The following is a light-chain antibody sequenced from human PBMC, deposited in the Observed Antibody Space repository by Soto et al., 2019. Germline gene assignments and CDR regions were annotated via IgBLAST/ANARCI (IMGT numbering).Light chain of an antibody. V-gene: IGKV3-11*01. CDR2: DAY. CDR3: QQRHMWPIT. J-gene: IGKJ5*01. Sequence: VVFTQSPVTLSLSPCERATISCRASQSFRGLLAWYQQKPGQAPRLLIYDAYNRATGIPPRFSGSGSGTDFTLTISSLEPEDSAVYYCQQRHMWPITFGQGTRLEI. CDR1: QSFRGL.